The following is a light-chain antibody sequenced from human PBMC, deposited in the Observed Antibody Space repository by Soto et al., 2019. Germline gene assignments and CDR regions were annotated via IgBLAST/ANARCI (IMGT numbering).Light chain of an antibody. Sequence: QAVVTQEPSFSVSPGGTVTLTCGLTSGSVSTRNYPSWYQQIPGQAPRTLIYNTNTRSSGVPDRFSGSILGNKAALTITGAQAEDESDYYCVLYFGSGILWVFGGGTKLTVL. J-gene: IGLJ3*02. CDR1: SGSVSTRNY. CDR3: VLYFGSGILWV. CDR2: NTN. V-gene: IGLV8-61*01.